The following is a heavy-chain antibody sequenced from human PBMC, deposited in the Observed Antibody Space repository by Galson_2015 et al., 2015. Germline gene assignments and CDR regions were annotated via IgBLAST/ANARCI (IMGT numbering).Heavy chain of an antibody. V-gene: IGHV3-7*03. D-gene: IGHD2/OR15-2a*01. CDR2: GSEK. J-gene: IGHJ4*02. CDR3: AKGDTTAWPYCFDS. Sequence: GSEKYYVDSVKGRFTISRDNSKNTLFLQMNSLSPEDTAIFYCAKGDTTAWPYCFDSWGQGTLVTVSS.